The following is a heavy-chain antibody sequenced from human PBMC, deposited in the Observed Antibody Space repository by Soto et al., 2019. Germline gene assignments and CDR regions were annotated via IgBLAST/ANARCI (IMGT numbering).Heavy chain of an antibody. D-gene: IGHD4-17*01. J-gene: IGHJ4*02. CDR3: ATSNYGERD. CDR2: VSGNGGST. V-gene: IGHV3-23*01. CDR1: GFTLGNFG. Sequence: EGQVLESGGGLVQPGGSLRLTCVASGFTLGNFGMSWVRQAPGKGLEWVSFVSGNGGSTYYMASVKGRFTISRDSSTNTVRLQMNSLRAEDTAVYYCATSNYGERDWGQGALVTVSS.